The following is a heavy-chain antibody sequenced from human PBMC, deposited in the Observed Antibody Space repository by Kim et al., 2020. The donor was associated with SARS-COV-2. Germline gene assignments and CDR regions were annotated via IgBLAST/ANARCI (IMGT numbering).Heavy chain of an antibody. Sequence: SETLSLTCTVSGDSISSGGYYWSWIRQHPGKGLEWIGYIYYSGGTYYNPSLRSRVTISVDTSQNQFSLKLSSVTAADTAVYYCARDPLKSPGPLGYYYYYGLDVWGQGTTVTVSS. CDR1: GDSISSGGYY. V-gene: IGHV4-31*03. CDR2: IYYSGGT. J-gene: IGHJ6*02. CDR3: ARDPLKSPGPLGYYYYYGLDV.